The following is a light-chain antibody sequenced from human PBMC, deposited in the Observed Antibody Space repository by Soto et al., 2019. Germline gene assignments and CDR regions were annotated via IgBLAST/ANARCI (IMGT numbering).Light chain of an antibody. Sequence: IQLTQSPSSLSVSVGDRVTITCRASQGISSALAWYQQKPGKAPNLLIYDASSLESGVPSRFSGRGSGTDFTLTISSLQPEDFATYYCQQFNNYPLTFGGGTKVDIK. J-gene: IGKJ4*01. CDR2: DAS. CDR1: QGISSA. CDR3: QQFNNYPLT. V-gene: IGKV1D-13*01.